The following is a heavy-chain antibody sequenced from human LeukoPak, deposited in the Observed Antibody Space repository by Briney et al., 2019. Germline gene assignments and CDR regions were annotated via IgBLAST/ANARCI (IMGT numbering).Heavy chain of an antibody. CDR3: ARDLPTIRTKKGSHVFDY. CDR2: ISAYNGNT. CDR1: GYTFTSYG. J-gene: IGHJ4*02. V-gene: IGHV1-18*01. Sequence: ASVKVSCKASGYTFTSYGISWVRQAPGQGLERMGWISAYNGNTNYAQKLQGRVTMTTDTSTSTAYMELRSLRSDDTAVYYCARDLPTIRTKKGSHVFDYWGQGTLVTVSS. D-gene: IGHD3-9*01.